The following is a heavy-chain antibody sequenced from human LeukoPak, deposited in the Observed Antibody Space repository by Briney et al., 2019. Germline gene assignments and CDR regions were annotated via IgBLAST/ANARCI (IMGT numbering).Heavy chain of an antibody. CDR1: GFTFSSYG. CDR2: IRYDGSNK. D-gene: IGHD5-12*01. J-gene: IGHJ4*02. Sequence: GGSLRLSCAAPGFTFSSYGMHWVRQAPGKGLEWVAFIRYDGSNKYYADSVKGRFTISRDNSKNTLYLQMNSLRAEDTAVYYCAKGDVATTLFDYWGQGTLVTVSS. CDR3: AKGDVATTLFDY. V-gene: IGHV3-30*02.